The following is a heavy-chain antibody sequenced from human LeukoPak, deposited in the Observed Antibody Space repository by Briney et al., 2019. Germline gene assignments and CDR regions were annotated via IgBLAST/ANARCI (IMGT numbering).Heavy chain of an antibody. D-gene: IGHD6-13*01. J-gene: IGHJ3*02. CDR1: GFTFSSYS. V-gene: IGHV3-21*04. CDR3: AKALIAAAGLDAFDI. CDR2: ISSSSSYI. Sequence: GGSLRLSCAASGFTFSSYSMNWVRQAPGKGLEWVSSISSSSSYIYYADSVKGRFTISRDNAKNSLYLQMNSLRAEDTALYYCAKALIAAAGLDAFDIWGQGTMVTVSS.